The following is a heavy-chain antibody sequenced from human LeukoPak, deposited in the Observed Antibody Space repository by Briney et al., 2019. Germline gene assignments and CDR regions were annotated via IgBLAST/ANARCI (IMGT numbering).Heavy chain of an antibody. J-gene: IGHJ4*02. CDR3: ARDSKSRSGSPYFDY. CDR2: IYYSGST. V-gene: IGHV4-39*07. D-gene: IGHD3-10*01. Sequence: SETLSLTCTVSGDSIKSSSYYWAWVRQPPGKGLEWIASIYYSGSTYYNPSLKSRVTISVDTSKNQFSLKLSSVTAADTAVYYCARDSKSRSGSPYFDYWGQGTLVTVSS. CDR1: GDSIKSSSYY.